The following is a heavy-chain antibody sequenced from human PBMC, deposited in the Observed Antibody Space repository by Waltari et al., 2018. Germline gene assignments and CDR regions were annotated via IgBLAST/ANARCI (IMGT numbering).Heavy chain of an antibody. CDR3: ARGEQIFGVVISPDVNWFDP. Sequence: QVQLVQSGAEVKKPGASVKASCQASGYPFTGYYLPWLRQAPGQGLEWMGWINPNSGGTNYAQKFQGRVTMTRDTSISTAYMELSRLRSDDTAVYYCARGEQIFGVVISPDVNWFDPWGQGTLVTVSS. V-gene: IGHV1-2*02. D-gene: IGHD3-3*01. CDR1: GYPFTGYY. J-gene: IGHJ5*02. CDR2: INPNSGGT.